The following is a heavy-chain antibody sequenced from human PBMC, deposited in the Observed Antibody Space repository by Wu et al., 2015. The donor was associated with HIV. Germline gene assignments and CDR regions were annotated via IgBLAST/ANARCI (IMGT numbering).Heavy chain of an antibody. D-gene: IGHD5-24*01. CDR1: GYTFTSYY. CDR3: ARDKGREMATIAFDY. CDR2: INPSGGST. V-gene: IGHV1-46*03. J-gene: IGHJ4*02. Sequence: QVQLVQSGAEVKKPGASVKVSCKASGYTFTSYYMHWVRQAPGQGLEWMGIINPSGGSTSYAQKFQGRVTMTRDTSTSTVYMELSSLRSEDTAVYYCARDKGREMATIAFDYWGQGTLVTVSS.